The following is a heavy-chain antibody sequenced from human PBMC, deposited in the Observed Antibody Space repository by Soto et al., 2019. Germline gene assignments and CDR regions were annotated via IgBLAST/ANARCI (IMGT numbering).Heavy chain of an antibody. CDR3: RRSSRYSTDV. CDR2: IYRIGNT. CDR1: GASIRSSAY. V-gene: IGHV4-39*01. Sequence: QLQLQESGPGLVKPSETLSLTCTVSGASIRSSAYWGWIRQPPGKGLEWIGSIYRIGNTYYNPSLKSGVTISADTSKNQFSLNLISVTAADTAVYYCRRSSRYSTDVWGQGITVTVSS. D-gene: IGHD6-19*01. J-gene: IGHJ6*02.